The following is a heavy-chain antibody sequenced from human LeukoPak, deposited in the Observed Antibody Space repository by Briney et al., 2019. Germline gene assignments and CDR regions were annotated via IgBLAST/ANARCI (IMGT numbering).Heavy chain of an antibody. CDR1: GFTFSNYW. CDR2: IKQDGSEK. CDR3: ARGLCRSTSCYSGY. Sequence: PGGSLRLSCAASGFTFSNYWMSWVRQAPGKGLEWVANIKQDGSEKYYVDSVKGRFTISRNNSKNTLYLQMGSLRAEDMAVYYCARGLCRSTSCYSGYWGQGTLVTVSS. J-gene: IGHJ4*02. D-gene: IGHD2-2*02. V-gene: IGHV3-7*01.